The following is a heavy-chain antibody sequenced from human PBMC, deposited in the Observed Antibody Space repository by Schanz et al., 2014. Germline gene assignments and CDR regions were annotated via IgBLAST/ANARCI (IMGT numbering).Heavy chain of an antibody. CDR2: ISGNSGII. CDR1: GFTFDHYA. D-gene: IGHD6-13*01. V-gene: IGHV3-9*01. Sequence: EMKLVESGGGLVQPGRSLRLSCAASGFTFDHYAMHWVRQAPGKGLEWVSGISGNSGIIGYADSVKGRCTVSRDNAKNTLYLQINSLRTEDTAVFYCAKGLGTRSNNFDYWGQGTLVTVSS. CDR3: AKGLGTRSNNFDY. J-gene: IGHJ4*02.